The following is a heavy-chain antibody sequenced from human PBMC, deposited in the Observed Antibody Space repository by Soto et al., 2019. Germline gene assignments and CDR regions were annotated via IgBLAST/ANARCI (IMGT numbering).Heavy chain of an antibody. Sequence: GASVKVSCKASGYTFTSYYMHWVRQAPGQGLEWMGIINPSGGSTSYAQKLQGRVTMTTDTSTSTAYMELRSLRPDDTAVYYCARDLGVGMEDYWGQGTPVTVSS. CDR3: ARDLGVGMEDY. CDR1: GYTFTSYY. V-gene: IGHV1-46*01. D-gene: IGHD3-10*01. CDR2: INPSGGST. J-gene: IGHJ4*02.